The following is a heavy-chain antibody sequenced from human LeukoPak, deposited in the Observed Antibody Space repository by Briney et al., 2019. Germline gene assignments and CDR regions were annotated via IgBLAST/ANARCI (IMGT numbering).Heavy chain of an antibody. CDR3: ARVEYDSSGSRLDY. J-gene: IGHJ4*02. Sequence: KPSETLSLTCTVSGGSLGSYYWSWIRQPPGKGLEWIGYIHYSGSTKYSPSLKSRVTISVDTSKNQFSLKLSSVTAADTAVYYCARVEYDSSGSRLDYWGQGTLVIVSS. V-gene: IGHV4-59*01. CDR1: GGSLGSYY. CDR2: IHYSGST. D-gene: IGHD3-22*01.